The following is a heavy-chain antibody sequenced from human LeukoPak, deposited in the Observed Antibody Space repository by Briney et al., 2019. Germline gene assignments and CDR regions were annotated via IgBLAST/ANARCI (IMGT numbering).Heavy chain of an antibody. J-gene: IGHJ4*02. D-gene: IGHD3-16*01. CDR3: ATLGGHSLAAQNGY. CDR2: INPSGGGT. Sequence: GASVKVSCKASGYTFTSYNMHWVRQAPGQGLEWMGIINPSGGGTSYAQKFQGRVTMTRDSSISTAYMELSRLTSDDTAVYYCATLGGHSLAAQNGYWGQGTLVTVSS. V-gene: IGHV1-46*01. CDR1: GYTFTSYN.